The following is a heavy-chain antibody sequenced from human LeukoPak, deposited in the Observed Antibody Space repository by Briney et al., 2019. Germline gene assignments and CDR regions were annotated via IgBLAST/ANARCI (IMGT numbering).Heavy chain of an antibody. Sequence: GASVKVSFKTSGFTFTVYYMHWVRQAPGQGLEWMGWINLNSGGTNYAQNFQGRVTMTRDTSITTAYMELSRLTSDDTAVYYCARDRVTTNTPYFDSWGQGTLVTVSS. CDR1: GFTFTVYY. CDR3: ARDRVTTNTPYFDS. J-gene: IGHJ4*02. CDR2: INLNSGGT. D-gene: IGHD4-17*01. V-gene: IGHV1-2*02.